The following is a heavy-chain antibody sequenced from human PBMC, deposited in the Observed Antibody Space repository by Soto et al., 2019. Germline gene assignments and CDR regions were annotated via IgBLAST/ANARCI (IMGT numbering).Heavy chain of an antibody. CDR3: ARYCSGGTCYDRIDY. CDR2: IYPGGTT. J-gene: IGHJ4*02. CDR1: GGSIDSAGSY. D-gene: IGHD2-15*01. Sequence: SETLSLTCAVSGGSIDSAGSYWSWIRQIPGRGLEWMGHIYPGGTTDYNPSLKSRITMSVDTSKNQFSLELNSVTAADTAVYYCARYCSGGTCYDRIDYWGQGTLVTVSS. V-gene: IGHV4-31*11.